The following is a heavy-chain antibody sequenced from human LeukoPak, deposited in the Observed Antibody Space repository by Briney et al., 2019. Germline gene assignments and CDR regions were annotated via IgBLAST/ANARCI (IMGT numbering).Heavy chain of an antibody. D-gene: IGHD6-19*01. Sequence: ASVKVSCKASGYTFTSYAMHWVRQAPGQRLEWMGWINAGNGNTKYSQKFQGRVTITRDTSASTAYMELSSLRSEDTAVYYCARGIAVAAYYYYYYGMDVWGQGTTVTVSS. V-gene: IGHV1-3*01. CDR3: ARGIAVAAYYYYYYGMDV. CDR1: GYTFTSYA. CDR2: INAGNGNT. J-gene: IGHJ6*02.